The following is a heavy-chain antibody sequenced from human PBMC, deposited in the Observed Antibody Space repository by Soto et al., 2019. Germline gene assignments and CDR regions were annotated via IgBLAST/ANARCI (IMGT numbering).Heavy chain of an antibody. CDR2: IGTSGSNT. Sequence: PGGSLRLSCATSGFTFSSYAMSWVRQAPGKGLEWVSTIGTSGSNTYYADSVKGRFTISRDNSKNTLYLQMNSLRAEDTAVYYCAKRSQSKYFDYWGQGTLVTVSS. D-gene: IGHD4-4*01. CDR3: AKRSQSKYFDY. CDR1: GFTFSSYA. J-gene: IGHJ4*02. V-gene: IGHV3-23*05.